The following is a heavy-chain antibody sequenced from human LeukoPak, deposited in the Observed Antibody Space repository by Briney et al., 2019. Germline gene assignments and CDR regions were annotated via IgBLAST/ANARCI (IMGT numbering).Heavy chain of an antibody. J-gene: IGHJ5*02. CDR1: GGSISSGGYS. CDR3: GRKEVAGGMFEP. Sequence: SQTLSLTCAVSGGSISSGGYSWSWIRQPPGKGLEWIGYIYHSGSTYYNPSLKSRVTISVDRSKNQFSLKLSSLTAADTAVYYCGRKEVAGGMFEPWGPGTLVTVSS. V-gene: IGHV4-30-2*01. D-gene: IGHD2-15*01. CDR2: IYHSGST.